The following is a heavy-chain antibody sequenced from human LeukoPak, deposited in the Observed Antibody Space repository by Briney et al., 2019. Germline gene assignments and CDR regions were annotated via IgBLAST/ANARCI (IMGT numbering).Heavy chain of an antibody. J-gene: IGHJ5*02. CDR3: ARRYSSSWKGWFDP. CDR1: GDSISSNSYY. V-gene: IGHV4-39*01. Sequence: SETLSLTCTVSGDSISSNSYYWGWIRQPPGKGLEWIGSIYHSGSTNYNPSLKSRVTISVDTSKNQFSLKLSSVTAADTAVYYCARRYSSSWKGWFDPRGQGTLVTVSS. CDR2: IYHSGST. D-gene: IGHD6-13*01.